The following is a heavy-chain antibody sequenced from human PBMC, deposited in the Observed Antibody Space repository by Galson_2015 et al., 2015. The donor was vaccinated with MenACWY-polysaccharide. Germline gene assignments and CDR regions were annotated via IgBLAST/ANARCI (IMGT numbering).Heavy chain of an antibody. Sequence: ENLSLTCAVSGGSISSSNWWSWVRQPPGKGLEWIGEIYHSGSTNYNPSLKSRVTISVDKSKNQFSLKLSSVTAADTAVYYCATVVPAARYMDVWGKGTTVTVSS. CDR2: IYHSGST. J-gene: IGHJ6*03. CDR3: ATVVPAARYMDV. D-gene: IGHD2-2*01. V-gene: IGHV4-4*02. CDR1: GGSISSSNW.